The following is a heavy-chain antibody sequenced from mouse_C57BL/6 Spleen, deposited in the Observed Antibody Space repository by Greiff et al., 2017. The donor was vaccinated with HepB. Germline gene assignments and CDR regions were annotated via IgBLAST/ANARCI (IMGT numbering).Heavy chain of an antibody. CDR2: IYPRSGNT. V-gene: IGHV1-81*01. J-gene: IGHJ1*03. CDR3: ARSYYGSSYGYFDV. CDR1: GYTFTSYG. Sequence: QVQLQQSGAELARPGASVKLSCKASGYTFTSYGISWVKQRTGQGLEWIGEIYPRSGNTYYNEKFKGKATLTADKSSSTAYMELRSLTSEDSAVYFCARSYYGSSYGYFDVWGTGTMVTVSS. D-gene: IGHD1-1*01.